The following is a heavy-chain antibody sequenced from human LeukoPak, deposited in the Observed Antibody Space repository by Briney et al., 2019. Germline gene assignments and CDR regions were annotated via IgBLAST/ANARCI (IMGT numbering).Heavy chain of an antibody. J-gene: IGHJ4*02. CDR3: ARAPVTASAPNY. Sequence: SETLSLTCTVSGGSVSSNNYYWSWFRRPPGKDLEGIGYIHYSGGTKYDPSLKSRVTISLDTSKNQFSLNLSSVTAADTAVYYCARAPVTASAPNYWGQGTLVTVSS. V-gene: IGHV4-61*01. CDR2: IHYSGGT. CDR1: GGSVSSNNYY. D-gene: IGHD6-13*01.